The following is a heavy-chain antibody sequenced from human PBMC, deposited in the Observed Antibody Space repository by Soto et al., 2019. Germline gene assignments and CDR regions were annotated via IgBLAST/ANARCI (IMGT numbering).Heavy chain of an antibody. CDR2: FDPEDGET. Sequence: ASVKVSCEVSGYTLTELSMHWVRQAPGKGLEWMGGFDPEDGETIYAQKFQGRVTMTEDTSTDTAYMELSSLRSEDTAVYYCATVSLATIGGYFDYWGQGTLVTVSS. J-gene: IGHJ4*02. CDR1: GYTLTELS. CDR3: ATVSLATIGGYFDY. V-gene: IGHV1-24*01. D-gene: IGHD5-12*01.